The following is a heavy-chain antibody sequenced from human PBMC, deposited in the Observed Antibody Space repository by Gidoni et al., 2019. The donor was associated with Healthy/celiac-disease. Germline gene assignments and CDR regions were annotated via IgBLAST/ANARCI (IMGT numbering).Heavy chain of an antibody. CDR1: GGSISSGGYY. CDR2: IYTSGST. CDR3: AGGEGAAGRYYYYYGVDV. V-gene: IGHV4-61*02. J-gene: IGHJ6*02. Sequence: QVQLQESGPGLVKPSQTLSLTCTVSGGSISSGGYYCSWTRGPAGRGLEGLGRIYTSGSTSYNTYLKNGVTMKVDTSKNQFYLKLSSVTETDTPVDYGAGGEGAAGRYYYYYGVDVWGQGTTVTVSS. D-gene: IGHD6-13*01.